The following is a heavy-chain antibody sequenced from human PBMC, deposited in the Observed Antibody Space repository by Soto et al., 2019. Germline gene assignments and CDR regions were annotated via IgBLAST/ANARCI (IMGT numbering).Heavy chain of an antibody. Sequence: GGSLRLSCAASGFTFSYYWMNWVRQAPGKGLEWVANIKQDGSEKYYVDSVKGRFTISRDNAKNSLYLQMNSLRAEDAAVYYCARDNRAVTASPLDYWGQGNLVTSPQ. CDR3: ARDNRAVTASPLDY. V-gene: IGHV3-7*01. J-gene: IGHJ4*02. CDR1: GFTFSYYW. D-gene: IGHD2-21*02. CDR2: IKQDGSEK.